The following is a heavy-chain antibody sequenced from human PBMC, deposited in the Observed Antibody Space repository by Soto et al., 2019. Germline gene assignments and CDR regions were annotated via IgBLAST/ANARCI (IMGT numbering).Heavy chain of an antibody. D-gene: IGHD2-15*01. V-gene: IGHV3-30*18. CDR3: AKVSISKSSAVTFDS. CDR2: VSYDASYQ. CDR1: GFTFRTYD. Sequence: QVQLVESGGGMVQPGKSLRLSCAVSGFTFRTYDMHWVRQAPGRGLEWVAVVSYDASYQNCVDSVKGRFTVSRDNSKNTLFLQMNSLRPEDTAVYYCAKVSISKSSAVTFDSWGRGTLVTVSS. J-gene: IGHJ4*02.